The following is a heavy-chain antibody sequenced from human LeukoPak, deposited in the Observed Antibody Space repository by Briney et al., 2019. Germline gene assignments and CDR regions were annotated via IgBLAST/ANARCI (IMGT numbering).Heavy chain of an antibody. CDR1: GFTFSSYW. CDR3: AREEELEPKKKSYYYYMDV. Sequence: PGGSLRLSCAASGFTFSSYWMSWVRQAPGKGLEWVANIKQDGSEKYYVDSVKGRFTISRDNAKNSLYLQMNSLRAEDTAVYYCAREEELEPKKKSYYYYMDVWGKGTTVTVSS. D-gene: IGHD1-1*01. J-gene: IGHJ6*03. CDR2: IKQDGSEK. V-gene: IGHV3-7*01.